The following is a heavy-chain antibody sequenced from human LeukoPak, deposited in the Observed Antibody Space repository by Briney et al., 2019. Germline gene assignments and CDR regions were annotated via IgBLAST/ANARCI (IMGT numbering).Heavy chain of an antibody. CDR3: ASDPYYYDSSGRSDVFDI. Sequence: SVQGSCKASGSTCSSYTISWVRQAHAQGLEWMGRIIPIRGIANYAQKFEERGTITADKYTSTGYMEMSSLRSEDTAVYYCASDPYYYDSSGRSDVFDIWGQGTMVTVSS. D-gene: IGHD3-22*01. CDR2: IIPIRGIA. J-gene: IGHJ3*02. CDR1: GSTCSSYT. V-gene: IGHV1-69*02.